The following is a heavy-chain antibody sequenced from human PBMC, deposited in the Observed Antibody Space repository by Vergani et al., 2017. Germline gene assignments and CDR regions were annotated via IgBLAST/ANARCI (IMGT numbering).Heavy chain of an antibody. D-gene: IGHD6-13*01. CDR1: GYTFTSSG. V-gene: IGHV1-18*01. J-gene: IGHJ6*02. Sequence: QVQLVQSGAEVKKPGASVKVSCKASGYTFTSSGISWVRQAPGQGLEWMGWISAYNGNTNYAQKLQGRVTMTTDTSTSTAYMELRSLGSDDTAVYYCARVGSSWYNGDYYYGMDVWGQGTTVTVSS. CDR3: ARVGSSWYNGDYYYGMDV. CDR2: ISAYNGNT.